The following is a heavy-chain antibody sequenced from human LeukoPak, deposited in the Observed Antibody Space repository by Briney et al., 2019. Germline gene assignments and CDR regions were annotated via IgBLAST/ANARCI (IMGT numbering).Heavy chain of an antibody. J-gene: IGHJ4*02. CDR1: GFTFSSYA. CDR3: ARGAMWYYDSSGYPPLDY. CDR2: ISYDGSNK. D-gene: IGHD3-22*01. V-gene: IGHV3-30*04. Sequence: GGSLRLSCAASGFTFSSYAMHWVRQAPGKGLEWVAVISYDGSNKYYADSVKGRFTISRVNSKNTLYLQMNSLRAEDTAVYYCARGAMWYYDSSGYPPLDYWGQGTLVTVSS.